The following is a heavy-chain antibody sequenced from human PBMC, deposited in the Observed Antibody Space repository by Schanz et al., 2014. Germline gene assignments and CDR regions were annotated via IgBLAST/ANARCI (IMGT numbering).Heavy chain of an antibody. V-gene: IGHV3-30*18. J-gene: IGHJ4*02. CDR3: AKDTGYCHGGACYCFEY. D-gene: IGHD2-8*02. Sequence: VQLLESGGGLVQPGGSLRLSCAASGFTFSDYYMTWIRQAPGKGLDWVAVISYDGNNEDYADSVKGRFSISRDNSQNTLYLQMDSLRPEDTAVYFCAKDTGYCHGGACYCFEYWGLGILVTVSS. CDR1: GFTFSDYY. CDR2: ISYDGNNE.